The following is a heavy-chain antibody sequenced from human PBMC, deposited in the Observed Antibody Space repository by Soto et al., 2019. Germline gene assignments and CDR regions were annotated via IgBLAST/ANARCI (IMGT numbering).Heavy chain of an antibody. Sequence: QITLKESGPTLVKPTQTLTLTCTFSGFSLTTSRVGVGWIRQPPGKALEWLALIYWDDDKRYSPSLRSSITNTKHTSKNQVVLQMTNFYPVDTATYDTAHMFGTVSHLGYWGQGTLVTVSS. CDR3: AHMFGTVSHLGY. CDR1: GFSLTTSRVG. CDR2: IYWDDDK. J-gene: IGHJ4*02. D-gene: IGHD3-10*02. V-gene: IGHV2-5*02.